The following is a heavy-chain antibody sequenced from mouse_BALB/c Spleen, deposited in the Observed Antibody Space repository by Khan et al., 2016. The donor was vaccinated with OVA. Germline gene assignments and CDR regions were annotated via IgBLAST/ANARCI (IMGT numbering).Heavy chain of an antibody. CDR3: ARPPYFSYVMDN. Sequence: QIQLVQSGPELKKPGETVKISCKASGHTFTKYGMNWVKQAPGEGLKWMGWINTYTGEPTYADDFNGRFAFSLETSASTAYLQINHLKNEDTATFFCARPPYFSYVMDNWGQGTSVTVSS. CDR2: INTYTGEP. D-gene: IGHD2-10*01. V-gene: IGHV9-3-1*01. CDR1: GHTFTKYG. J-gene: IGHJ4*01.